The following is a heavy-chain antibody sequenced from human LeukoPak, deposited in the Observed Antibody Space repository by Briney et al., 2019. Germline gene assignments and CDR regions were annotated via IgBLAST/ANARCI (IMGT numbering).Heavy chain of an antibody. CDR3: ASTPPMYFDWLLSDGMDV. CDR2: ISYDGSNK. J-gene: IGHJ6*02. Sequence: GGSLRLSCAASGFTFSSYAMTWVRQAPGKGLEWVAVISYDGSNKYYADSVKGRFTISRDNSKNTLYLQMNSLRAEDTAVYYCASTPPMYFDWLLSDGMDVWGQGTTVTVSS. CDR1: GFTFSSYA. V-gene: IGHV3-30*04. D-gene: IGHD3-9*01.